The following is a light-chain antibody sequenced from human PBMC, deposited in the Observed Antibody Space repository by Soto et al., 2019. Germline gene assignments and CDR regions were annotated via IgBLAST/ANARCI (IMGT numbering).Light chain of an antibody. CDR3: QQCYTAPT. V-gene: IGKV1-39*01. Sequence: DIQMTQSPSSLSASVGDRVTITCRASQNIENFLNWYQQKPGKAPKLLISAASSLRSGVPSRFSGSGSGTDFTLAISSLPPEDVATYHCQQCYTAPTFGQGTKVEIK. CDR2: AAS. J-gene: IGKJ1*01. CDR1: QNIENF.